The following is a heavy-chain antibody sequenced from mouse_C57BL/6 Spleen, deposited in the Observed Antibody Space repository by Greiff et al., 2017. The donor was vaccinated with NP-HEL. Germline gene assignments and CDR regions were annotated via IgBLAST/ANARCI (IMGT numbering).Heavy chain of an antibody. J-gene: IGHJ1*03. D-gene: IGHD1-1*01. V-gene: IGHV5-6*01. CDR1: GFTFSSYG. CDR2: ISSGGSYT. Sequence: EVHLVESGGDLVKPGGSLKLSCAASGFTFSSYGMSWVRQTPDKRLEWVATISSGGSYTYYPDSVKGRSTISRDNANNTLYLQMSSLKSEDTAMYYCARPRATEGYFDVWGTGTTVTVSS. CDR3: ARPRATEGYFDV.